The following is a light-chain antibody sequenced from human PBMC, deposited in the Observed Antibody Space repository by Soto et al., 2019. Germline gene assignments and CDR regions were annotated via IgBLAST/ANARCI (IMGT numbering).Light chain of an antibody. CDR1: QSVSSSY. V-gene: IGKV3-20*01. CDR3: MQRFGFPLT. J-gene: IGKJ4*01. Sequence: EIVLTQSPGTLSLSPGERATLSCRASQSVSSSYVAWYQQKLGQAPRLLIYGASNRASGIPDRFSGSGSGTEFTLKISRVEAEDVAVYYCMQRFGFPLTFGGGTKVDIK. CDR2: GAS.